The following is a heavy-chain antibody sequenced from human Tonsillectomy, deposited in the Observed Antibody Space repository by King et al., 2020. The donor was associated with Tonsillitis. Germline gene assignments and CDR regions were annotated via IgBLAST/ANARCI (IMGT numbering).Heavy chain of an antibody. V-gene: IGHV3-21*01. Sequence: VQLVESGGGLVKPGGSLRLSCAASGFTFSSYSMNWVRQAPGKGLEWVSSISSSSSYIYYADSVKGRLTISRDNAKNSLYLQMNSLRAEDTAMYYCAGGYQGVDAFDIWGQGTMVTVSS. CDR3: AGGYQGVDAFDI. J-gene: IGHJ3*02. CDR1: GFTFSSYS. CDR2: ISSSSSYI. D-gene: IGHD1-14*01.